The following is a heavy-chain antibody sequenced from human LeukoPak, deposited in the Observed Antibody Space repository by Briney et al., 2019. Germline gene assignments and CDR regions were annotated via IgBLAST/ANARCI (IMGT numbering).Heavy chain of an antibody. CDR3: ARGWYSSSWYAY. Sequence: SVKVSCKASGGTFSSYAISWVRQAPGQGLEWMGGIIPIFGTANYAQKFQGRVTITADKSTSTAYMELSSLRSEDTAVYYCARGWYSSSWYAYWGQGTLVTVSS. CDR2: IIPIFGTA. D-gene: IGHD6-13*01. V-gene: IGHV1-69*06. CDR1: GGTFSSYA. J-gene: IGHJ4*02.